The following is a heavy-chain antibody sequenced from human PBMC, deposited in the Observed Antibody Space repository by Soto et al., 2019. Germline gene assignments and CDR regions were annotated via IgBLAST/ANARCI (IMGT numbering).Heavy chain of an antibody. Sequence: AGSLRLSCAVSGFTVSSRFMSWVRQAPGKGLEWVSVIYRDGSTYYADFVKGSFTISRDNSENTLFLQMSSLRAEDTAVYYCVRDIVVVAAANNHDGYDIWGQGTKVTVSS. J-gene: IGHJ3*02. CDR3: VRDIVVVAAANNHDGYDI. D-gene: IGHD2-2*01. V-gene: IGHV3-66*01. CDR2: IYRDGST. CDR1: GFTVSSRF.